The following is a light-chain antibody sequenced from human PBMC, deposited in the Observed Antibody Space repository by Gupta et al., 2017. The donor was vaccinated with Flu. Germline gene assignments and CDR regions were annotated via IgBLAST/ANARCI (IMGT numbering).Light chain of an antibody. CDR2: AVN. Sequence: TICWTESRDNIGSYDYVSWYQHHPGKAPKLIVYAVNRRPSGVSDRFSGSKSGYTASLTIYGLQPEDEAHYYCNSYKTTDTPTVFGGGTRLTVL. CDR3: NSYKTTDTPTV. V-gene: IGLV2-14*01. CDR1: RDNIGSYDY. J-gene: IGLJ3*02.